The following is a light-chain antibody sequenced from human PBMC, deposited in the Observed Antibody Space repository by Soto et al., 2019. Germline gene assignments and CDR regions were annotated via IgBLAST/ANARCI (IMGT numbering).Light chain of an antibody. CDR2: TSA. CDR3: QQYYNSPHT. Sequence: IHMTQSPSSLSASLGDRVTITCRASQRITTYLNWYQQKPGEAPKLLISTSATWASGIPSRFTGSGSGTDFTLTITGLQPADFATYYCQQYYNSPHTFGEGTKVEIK. V-gene: IGKV1-39*01. J-gene: IGKJ4*01. CDR1: QRITTY.